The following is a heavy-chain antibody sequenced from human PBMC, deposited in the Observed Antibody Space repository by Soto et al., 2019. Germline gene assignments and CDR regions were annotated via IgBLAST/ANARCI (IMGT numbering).Heavy chain of an antibody. V-gene: IGHV1-18*01. CDR3: ARTITIFGVVISEYSFDI. D-gene: IGHD3-3*01. CDR1: GYTFTSYG. CDR2: ISAYNGNT. J-gene: IGHJ3*02. Sequence: QVQLVQSGAEVKKPGASVKVSCKASGYTFTSYGISWVRQAPGQGLEWMGWISAYNGNTNYAQKLQGRVTMTTDTSTSTAYMELRSLRSDDTGVYYCARTITIFGVVISEYSFDIWGQGTMVTVSS.